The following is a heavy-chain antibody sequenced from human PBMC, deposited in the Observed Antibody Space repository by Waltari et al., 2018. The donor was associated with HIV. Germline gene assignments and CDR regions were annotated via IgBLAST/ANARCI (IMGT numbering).Heavy chain of an antibody. CDR3: SKRLYDYVCIDY. D-gene: IGHD3-16*01. CDR2: ITGDGDDT. Sequence: EVQLLESGGGLVQPGGSLRLSCAASGFSFSKYFMNWVGQDPGKGLKWVSSITGDGDDTFYADSVKGRFTISRDNSRVTLYLQMNSLRAEDTSIYYCSKRLYDYVCIDYWGQGALVTVSS. J-gene: IGHJ4*02. V-gene: IGHV3-23*01. CDR1: GFSFSKYF.